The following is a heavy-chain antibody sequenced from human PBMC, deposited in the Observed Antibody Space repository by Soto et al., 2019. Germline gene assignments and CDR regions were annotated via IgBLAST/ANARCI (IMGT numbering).Heavy chain of an antibody. V-gene: IGHV4-30-4*01. CDR1: GGSISSGDYY. J-gene: IGHJ4*02. Sequence: SETLSLTCSVSGGSISSGDYYWSWIRQPPGKGLEWIGYIYYSGSTYYNPSLKSRVTISVDTSKNQFSLKLSSVTAADTAVYYCARGGDYYDSSGYYRPFDYWGQGTLVTVYS. D-gene: IGHD3-22*01. CDR3: ARGGDYYDSSGYYRPFDY. CDR2: IYYSGST.